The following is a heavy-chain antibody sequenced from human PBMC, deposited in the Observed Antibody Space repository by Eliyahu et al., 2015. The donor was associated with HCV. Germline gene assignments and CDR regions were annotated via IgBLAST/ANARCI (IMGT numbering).Heavy chain of an antibody. D-gene: IGHD1-26*01. CDR1: GYTFTSYA. Sequence: QLVQSGAEVKKPGASVKVSCKASGYTFTSYAMHWVRQAPGQRLEWMGWINAGNGNTKYSQKFQGRVTITRDTSASTAYMELSSLRSEDTAVYYCASSTGLRSGSYWSYYYYYMDVWGKGTTVTVSS. CDR2: INAGNGNT. J-gene: IGHJ6*03. V-gene: IGHV1-3*01. CDR3: ASSTGLRSGSYWSYYYYYMDV.